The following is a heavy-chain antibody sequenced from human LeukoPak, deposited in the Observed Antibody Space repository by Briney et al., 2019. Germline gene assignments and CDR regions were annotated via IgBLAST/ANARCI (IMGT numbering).Heavy chain of an antibody. CDR3: ARHAPASVTGGAVAPDY. V-gene: IGHV5-51*01. CDR2: IFPGDSDT. CDR1: GYSFISYW. D-gene: IGHD2-2*01. Sequence: GESLKISCKGSGYSFISYWIGCVRQMPGKGLEWMGIIFPGDSDTRYSPSFQGQVTISADKSITTAYLQWNSLKASDTAIYYCARHAPASVTGGAVAPDYWGQGTLVTVSS. J-gene: IGHJ4*02.